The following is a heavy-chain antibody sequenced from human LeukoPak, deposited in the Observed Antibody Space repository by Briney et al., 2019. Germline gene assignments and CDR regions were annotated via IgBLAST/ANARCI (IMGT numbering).Heavy chain of an antibody. CDR1: GFTFTSSA. V-gene: IGHV1-58*01. J-gene: IGHJ4*02. Sequence: GTSVKVSCKASGFTFTSSAVQWVRQARGQRLEWIGRIVVGSGNTNYAQKLQGRVTMTTDTSTSTAYMELRSLRSDDTAVYYCAREGLWFGVFDYWGQGTLVTVSS. D-gene: IGHD3-10*01. CDR2: IVVGSGNT. CDR3: AREGLWFGVFDY.